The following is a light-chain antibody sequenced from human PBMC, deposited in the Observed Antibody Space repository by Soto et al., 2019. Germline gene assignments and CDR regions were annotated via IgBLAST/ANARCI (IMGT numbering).Light chain of an antibody. J-gene: IGKJ4*01. CDR2: DAS. CDR3: QQRSNWPST. Sequence: EIVLTQSPATLSLSPGDRATLSCRASQSVNSYLAWYQQKPGQAPRLLIYDASNRATGIPARFSGSGSGTDFTLTISSLEPEDFAAYYCQQRSNWPSTFGGGTKVEIK. V-gene: IGKV3-11*01. CDR1: QSVNSY.